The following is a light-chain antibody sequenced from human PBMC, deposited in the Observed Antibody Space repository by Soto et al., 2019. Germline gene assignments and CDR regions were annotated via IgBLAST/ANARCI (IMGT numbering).Light chain of an antibody. CDR1: QSISSY. V-gene: IGKV1-39*01. CDR2: AAS. J-gene: IGKJ3*01. Sequence: DIHMTQSPSSLSASVGDRVTITCRASQSISSYLNWYQQKPGKAPKLLIYAASSLQSGVRSRFSGSGSGTAFTLTISSLQPEDFATYYCQQSYSTRPTFGPGTKVDIK. CDR3: QQSYSTRPT.